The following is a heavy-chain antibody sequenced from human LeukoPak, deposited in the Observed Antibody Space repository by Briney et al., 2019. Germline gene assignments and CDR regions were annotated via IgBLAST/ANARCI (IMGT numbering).Heavy chain of an antibody. CDR1: GFSFSSYW. CDR3: ASGRGYSGYGPGYYFDY. V-gene: IGHV3-23*01. CDR2: ISGSGGST. Sequence: GGSLRLSCAASGFSFSSYWMTWVRQAPGKGLEWVSAISGSGGSTYYADSVKGRFTISRDNSKNTLYLQMNSLRAEDTAVYYCASGRGYSGYGPGYYFDYWGQGTLVTVSS. J-gene: IGHJ4*02. D-gene: IGHD5-12*01.